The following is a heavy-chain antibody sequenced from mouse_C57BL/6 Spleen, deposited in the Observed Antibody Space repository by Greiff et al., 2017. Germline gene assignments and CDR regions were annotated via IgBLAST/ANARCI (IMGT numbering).Heavy chain of an antibody. CDR2: ISYDGSN. V-gene: IGHV3-6*01. CDR1: GYSITSGYY. CDR3: AREETNYFDY. D-gene: IGHD2-13*01. Sequence: EVKLEESGPGLVKPSQSLSLTCSVTGYSITSGYYWNWIRQFPGNKLEWMGYISYDGSNNYNPSLKNRISITRDTSKNQFFLKLNSVTTEDTATYYCAREETNYFDYWGQGTTLIVSS. J-gene: IGHJ2*01.